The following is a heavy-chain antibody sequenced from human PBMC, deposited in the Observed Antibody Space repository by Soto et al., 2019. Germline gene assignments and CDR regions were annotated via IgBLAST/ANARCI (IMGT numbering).Heavy chain of an antibody. D-gene: IGHD3-16*02. CDR3: ARANYDYIWGSYHPFDQ. J-gene: IGHJ4*02. CDR1: GKSFDNFA. CDR2: INVGDDKT. V-gene: IGHV1-3*01. Sequence: QVQLVQSGAEVKKPGASVRLSCKVSGKSFDNFAVHWVRQTPGQRPEWMGRINVGDDKTKYSEKFQGRVIVSYDTSATTAYMELRALSSEDTAVYYCARANYDYIWGSYHPFDQWAQGAQVTVAS.